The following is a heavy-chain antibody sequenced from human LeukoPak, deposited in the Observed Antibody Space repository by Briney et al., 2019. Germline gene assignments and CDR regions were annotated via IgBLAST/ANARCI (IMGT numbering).Heavy chain of an antibody. D-gene: IGHD4-17*01. Sequence: SVKVSCKTSGGTFNNSAISWVRQAPGQGLEWLGGIMPLFGTAGYAQKFQGRVTTTKDESTRTVYLELTSLTSDDTAVYYCARDVHGDYGSGWFDPWGQGTLVTVSS. V-gene: IGHV1-69*05. CDR2: IMPLFGTA. J-gene: IGHJ5*02. CDR1: GGTFNNSA. CDR3: ARDVHGDYGSGWFDP.